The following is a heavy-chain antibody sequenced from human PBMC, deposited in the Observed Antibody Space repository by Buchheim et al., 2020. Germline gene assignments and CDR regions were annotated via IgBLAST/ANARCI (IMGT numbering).Heavy chain of an antibody. CDR2: IYYSGST. CDR1: GGSISGYY. CDR3: ARDRIPYYMDV. V-gene: IGHV4-59*01. Sequence: QVQLQESGPGLVKPSETLSLTCTVSGGSISGYYWSWIRQSPGKGLEWIGYIYYSGSTNYNPSLKSRVSISVDTSKNQFSLKLSSVTAADTAVYYCARDRIPYYMDVWGKGTT. D-gene: IGHD2-21*01. J-gene: IGHJ6*03.